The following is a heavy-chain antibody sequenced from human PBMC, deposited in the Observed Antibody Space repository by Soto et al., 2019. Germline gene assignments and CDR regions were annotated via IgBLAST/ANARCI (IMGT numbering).Heavy chain of an antibody. D-gene: IGHD6-13*01. V-gene: IGHV4-61*08. CDR3: ARGYYTSWYWFDR. CDR2: IYYSGST. CDR1: GGSVSTGVHY. Sequence: QVQLQESGPGLVKPSETLSLTCTVSVSGGSVSTGVHYWSWIRQPPGKGLEWIGCIYYSGSTNYNPSLKNRVTISVDTSKNKFSLKLTAVTAADPDAYHCARGYYTSWYWFDRWGRGTLVTVYS. J-gene: IGHJ2*01.